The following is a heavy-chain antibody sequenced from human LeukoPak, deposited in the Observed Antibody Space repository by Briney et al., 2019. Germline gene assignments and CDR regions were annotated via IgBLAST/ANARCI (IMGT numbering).Heavy chain of an antibody. V-gene: IGHV1-8*01. Sequence: ASVKVSCKASGYTFTSYDINWVRQATGQGLEWMGWMNPNSGNTGYAQKFQGRVTMTRNTSISTAYMELSSLRSEDTAVYYCARGTVVGSVLRYFDWLSRTLSYYMDVWAKGPRSPSP. CDR1: GYTFTSYD. D-gene: IGHD3-9*01. J-gene: IGHJ6*03. CDR3: ARGTVVGSVLRYFDWLSRTLSYYMDV. CDR2: MNPNSGNT.